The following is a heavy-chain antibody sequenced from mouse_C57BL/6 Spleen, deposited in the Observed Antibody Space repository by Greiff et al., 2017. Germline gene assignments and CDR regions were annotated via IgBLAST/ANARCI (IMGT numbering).Heavy chain of an antibody. V-gene: IGHV7-3*01. CDR1: GFTFTDYY. D-gene: IGHD1-1*01. CDR2: IRNKANGYTT. J-gene: IGHJ1*03. Sequence: EVKLMESGGGLVQPGGSLSLSCAASGFTFTDYYMSWVRPPPGKALEWLGFIRNKANGYTTSYSASVKCRFTISRDNSQSILYLQMNALRAEDSATYYCARYRGDYYGSSYRYFDVWGTGTTVTVSS. CDR3: ARYRGDYYGSSYRYFDV.